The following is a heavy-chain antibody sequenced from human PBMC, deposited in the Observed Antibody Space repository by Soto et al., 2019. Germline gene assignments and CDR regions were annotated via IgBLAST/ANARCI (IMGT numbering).Heavy chain of an antibody. Sequence: EVQLVESGGGLVQPGGSLRLSCAASGFTFSSYWMHWVRQAPGKGLVWVSRINSDGSSTSYADSVKGRFTISRDNAKNTLYLQMNSLRAEDTAVYYCARAPGDPVENWFDPWGQGTLVTVSS. V-gene: IGHV3-74*01. CDR3: ARAPGDPVENWFDP. CDR1: GFTFSSYW. CDR2: INSDGSST. D-gene: IGHD2-21*02. J-gene: IGHJ5*02.